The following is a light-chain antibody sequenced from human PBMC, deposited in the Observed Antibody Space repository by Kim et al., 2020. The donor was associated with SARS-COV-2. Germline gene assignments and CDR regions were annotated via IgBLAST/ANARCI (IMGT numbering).Light chain of an antibody. V-gene: IGKV3-20*01. CDR3: QQSVDTPLT. CDR1: QSVSSSS. J-gene: IGKJ5*01. CDR2: GAS. Sequence: SRGERATHACRASQSVSSSSLAGDQQNRGQAPRRLIHGASIRAPGIPDRFSGSGSATDFTLTINRLEPEDSAVYYCQQSVDTPLTFGQGTRLEIK.